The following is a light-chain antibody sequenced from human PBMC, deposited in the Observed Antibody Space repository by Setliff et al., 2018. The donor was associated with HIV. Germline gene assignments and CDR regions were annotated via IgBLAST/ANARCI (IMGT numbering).Light chain of an antibody. V-gene: IGLV2-11*01. J-gene: IGLJ1*01. CDR3: CSYAGTYTSLYV. Sequence: QSVLTQPPSASGSPGQSVTISCTGTASDIGNYKYVSWYQQQPDKAPKLIIYDVTKRPSGVPDRFSGSKSGNTASLTISGLQSEDEGDYFCCSYAGTYTSLYVFGAGTKVTVL. CDR1: ASDIGNYKY. CDR2: DVT.